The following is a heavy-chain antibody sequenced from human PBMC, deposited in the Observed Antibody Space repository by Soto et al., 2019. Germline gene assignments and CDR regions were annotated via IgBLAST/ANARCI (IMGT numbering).Heavy chain of an antibody. CDR1: GGSISSSSYY. D-gene: IGHD2-2*02. CDR2: IYYSGST. J-gene: IGHJ3*02. V-gene: IGHV4-39*01. Sequence: RSLTCTVSGGSISSSSYYWGWIRQPPGKGLEWIGSIYYSGSTYYNPSLKSRVTISVDTSKNQFSLKLSSVTAADTAVYYCARPLVPAAINNAFDIWGQGTMVTVSS. CDR3: ARPLVPAAINNAFDI.